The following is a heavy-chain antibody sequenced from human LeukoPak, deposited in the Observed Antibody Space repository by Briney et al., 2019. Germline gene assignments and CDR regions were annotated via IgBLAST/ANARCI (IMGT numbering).Heavy chain of an antibody. V-gene: IGHV3-74*01. CDR2: INSDGSST. D-gene: IGHD2-2*01. Sequence: PGGSLRLSCAASGFTFSSYWMHWVRQAPGKGLVWVSRINSDGSSTSYADSVKGRFTISRDNAKNTLYLQMNSLRAEDTAVYYCARMEYCSSTSCYYYYYGMDVWGQGTTVTVSS. CDR3: ARMEYCSSTSCYYYYYGMDV. J-gene: IGHJ6*02. CDR1: GFTFSSYW.